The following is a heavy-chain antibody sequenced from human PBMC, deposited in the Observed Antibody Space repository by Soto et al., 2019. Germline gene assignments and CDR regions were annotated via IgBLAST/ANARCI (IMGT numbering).Heavy chain of an antibody. D-gene: IGHD3-22*01. J-gene: IGHJ3*02. CDR3: AREGISVFYDIMGASDI. CDR1: GGSISSGGYY. CDR2: IYYSGST. V-gene: IGHV4-31*03. Sequence: SETLSLTCTVSGGSISSGGYYWSWIRQHPGKGLEWIGYIYYSGSTYYNPSLKSRVTISVDTSKNQFSLKLSSVTAADTAVYYWAREGISVFYDIMGASDICGQPPLVTVS.